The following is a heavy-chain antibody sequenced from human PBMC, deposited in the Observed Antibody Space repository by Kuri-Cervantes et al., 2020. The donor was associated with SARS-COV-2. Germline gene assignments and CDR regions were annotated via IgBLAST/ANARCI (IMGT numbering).Heavy chain of an antibody. D-gene: IGHD2-15*01. J-gene: IGHJ6*03. Sequence: GGSLRLSCAASGFTFSSYWMSWVRQAPGKGLEWVANIKQDGSEKYYVDSVKGRFTISRDNAKNTLYLQMNSLRAEDTAVYYCTRVARRVSLYYYYMDVWGEGTTVTVSS. CDR2: IKQDGSEK. CDR3: TRVARRVSLYYYYMDV. V-gene: IGHV3-7*02. CDR1: GFTFSSYW.